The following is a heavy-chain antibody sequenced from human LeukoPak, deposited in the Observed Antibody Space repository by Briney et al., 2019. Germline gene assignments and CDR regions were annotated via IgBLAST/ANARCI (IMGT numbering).Heavy chain of an antibody. CDR3: ARRFTMMLVYFDY. Sequence: SETLSLTCGVSGYSIINDHYWGWVRPPPGKGLEWIASIFHSGSTYHNPSLKSRVTISVDTSKNQFSLRLSSVTAADTAVYYCARRFTMMLVYFDYWGQGTLVTVSS. CDR2: IFHSGST. CDR1: GYSIINDHY. V-gene: IGHV4-38-2*01. D-gene: IGHD3-22*01. J-gene: IGHJ4*02.